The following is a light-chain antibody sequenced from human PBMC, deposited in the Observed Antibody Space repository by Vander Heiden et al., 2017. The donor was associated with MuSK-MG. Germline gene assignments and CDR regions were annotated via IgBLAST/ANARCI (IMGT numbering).Light chain of an antibody. CDR2: KAS. Sequence: DLQMTQSPSTLYARVGDRVTITCRASQSLNNWLAWYQQRPGTPPKLLIYKASNLQSGVPSRFSGSGSGTDFTLTISGLQPDDFATYYCQQYNTYPLTFGGGTKVEIK. CDR3: QQYNTYPLT. V-gene: IGKV1-5*03. CDR1: QSLNNW. J-gene: IGKJ4*01.